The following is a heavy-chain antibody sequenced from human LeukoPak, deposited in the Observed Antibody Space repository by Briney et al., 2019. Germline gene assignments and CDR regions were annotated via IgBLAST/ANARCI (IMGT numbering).Heavy chain of an antibody. CDR2: IYTSGTI. Sequence: PSETLSLTCTVSGGSISSYYWSWIRQPPGKGLEWIGRIYTSGTITYNPSLKSRVTMSVDTSKNQFSLKLSSVTAADTALYYCAKDIYRFGEFDGFDPWGQGTLVTVSS. CDR3: AKDIYRFGEFDGFDP. V-gene: IGHV4-4*07. J-gene: IGHJ5*02. D-gene: IGHD3-10*01. CDR1: GGSISSYY.